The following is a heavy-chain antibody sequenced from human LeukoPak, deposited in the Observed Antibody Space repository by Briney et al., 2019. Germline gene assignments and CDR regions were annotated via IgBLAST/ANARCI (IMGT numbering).Heavy chain of an antibody. CDR3: ARSYSSSWSEWSVVGNWLDP. D-gene: IGHD6-13*01. J-gene: IGHJ5*02. CDR2: IYSGDSET. CDR1: GYSFTNYW. Sequence: GESLKISCEGSGYSFTNYWTGWVRQVPGKGLEWMGIIYSGDSETRYSPSFQGQVTISVDKSISTAYLEWSSLKASDTAMYYCARSYSSSWSEWSVVGNWLDPWGQGTLSPSLQ. V-gene: IGHV5-51*01.